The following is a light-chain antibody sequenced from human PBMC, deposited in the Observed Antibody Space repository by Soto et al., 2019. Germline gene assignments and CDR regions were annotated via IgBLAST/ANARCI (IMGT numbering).Light chain of an antibody. V-gene: IGLV2-14*01. J-gene: IGLJ1*01. CDR2: EVS. CDR1: SSDVGGYNY. Sequence: QSFLTQPASVSGSSGQSITISCTGTSSDVGGYNYVSWYQHHPGKAPKLMIYEVSSRPSGVSYRFSGSKPGYTASLTISGLQAGDEADYYCSSYTSTSTLLIFGTGTKVTVL. CDR3: SSYTSTSTLLI.